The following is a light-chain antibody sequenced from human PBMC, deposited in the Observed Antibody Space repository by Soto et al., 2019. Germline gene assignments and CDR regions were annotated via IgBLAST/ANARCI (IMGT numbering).Light chain of an antibody. Sequence: QSALTQPASVTGSPGQSITISCTGTSSDVGGSNRVSWYRHYPGTAPKLIIYEVGNRPSGISDRFSASKSGNTAPLIISGLQPEDEAEYYCSSYTNINTRACVFGTGTKV. CDR2: EVG. CDR3: SSYTNINTRACV. V-gene: IGLV2-14*01. CDR1: SSDVGGSNR. J-gene: IGLJ1*01.